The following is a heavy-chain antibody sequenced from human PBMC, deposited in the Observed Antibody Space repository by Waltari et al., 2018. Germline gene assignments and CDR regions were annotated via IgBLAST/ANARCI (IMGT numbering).Heavy chain of an antibody. CDR3: ARDSTNYDILTGDGMDV. J-gene: IGHJ6*02. V-gene: IGHV4-59*01. D-gene: IGHD3-9*01. Sequence: GSTNYNPSLKSRVTISVDTSKNQFSLKLSSVTAADTAVYYCARDSTNYDILTGDGMDVWGQGTTVTVSS. CDR2: GST.